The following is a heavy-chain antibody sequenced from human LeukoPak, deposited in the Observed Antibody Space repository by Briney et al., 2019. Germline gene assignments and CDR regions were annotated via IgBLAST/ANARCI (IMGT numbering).Heavy chain of an antibody. V-gene: IGHV4-39*01. CDR2: IYYSGST. D-gene: IGHD3-22*01. CDR3: ARYYYDSSGYFDY. Sequence: SETPSLTCTVSGGSISSYYWGWIRQPPGKGLEWIGSIYYSGSTYYNPSLKSRVTISVDTSKNQFSLKLSSVTAADTAVYYCARYYYDSSGYFDYWGQGTLVTVSS. J-gene: IGHJ4*02. CDR1: GGSISSYY.